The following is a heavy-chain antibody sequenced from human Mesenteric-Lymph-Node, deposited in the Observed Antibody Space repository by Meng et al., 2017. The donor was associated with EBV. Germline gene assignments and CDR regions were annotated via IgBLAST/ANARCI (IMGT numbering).Heavy chain of an antibody. V-gene: IGHV3-23*01. Sequence: EVKLLGSWGGLVQPGGSLILCCAASGFTFSNYAMSWVRQAPGKGLEWVSGISGRGGSTFYADSVKGRFTISRDKSKNTLYLQMNSLRAEDTAVYYCAIRIAVNYWGQGTLVTVSS. D-gene: IGHD6-19*01. CDR3: AIRIAVNY. CDR2: ISGRGGST. J-gene: IGHJ4*02. CDR1: GFTFSNYA.